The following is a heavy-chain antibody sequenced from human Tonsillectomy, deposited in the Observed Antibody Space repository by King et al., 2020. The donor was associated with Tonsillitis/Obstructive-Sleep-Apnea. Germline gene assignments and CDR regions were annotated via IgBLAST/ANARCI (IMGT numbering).Heavy chain of an antibody. D-gene: IGHD3-3*01. CDR2: ISGDGGST. Sequence: QLVESGGGVVQPWGSLRLSCAASGFTFDDYAMHWVRQAPGKGLEWVSLISGDGGSTYYADSVKGRFTISRDNSKNSLYLQMNSLRTEDTALYYCAKASHYDFWSGYYSYWGQGTLVTVSS. J-gene: IGHJ4*02. V-gene: IGHV3-43*02. CDR1: GFTFDDYA. CDR3: AKASHYDFWSGYYSY.